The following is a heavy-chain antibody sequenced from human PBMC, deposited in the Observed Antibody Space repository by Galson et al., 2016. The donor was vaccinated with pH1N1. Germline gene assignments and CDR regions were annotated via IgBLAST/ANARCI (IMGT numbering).Heavy chain of an antibody. CDR1: GYSFTDYW. CDR2: IFPGDSDT. J-gene: IGHJ4*02. V-gene: IGHV5-51*03. D-gene: IGHD3-16*01. CDR3: ARLRGSDFDS. Sequence: QSGAEVKKPGESLKTSCKASGYSFTDYWIGWVRQMTGKGLGWMGIIFPGDSDTRYSPSFQGRVTISADKSINTAYLQWSSLKASDTAIYYCARLRGSDFDSWGQGTLVTVST.